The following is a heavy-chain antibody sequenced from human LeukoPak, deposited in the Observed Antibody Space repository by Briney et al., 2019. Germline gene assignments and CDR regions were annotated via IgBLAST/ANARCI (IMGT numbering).Heavy chain of an antibody. CDR1: GFTFSSYS. CDR2: ISSSSSYI. J-gene: IGHJ6*03. V-gene: IGHV3-21*01. CDR3: ARFAAGGSYYYYMDV. D-gene: IGHD6-25*01. Sequence: PGGSLRLSCATSGFTFSSYSMNWVRQAPGKGLEWVSSISSSSSYIYYADSVKGRFTISRDNAKNPLYLQMNSLRADDTAVYYCARFAAGGSYYYYMDVWGKGTTVTVSS.